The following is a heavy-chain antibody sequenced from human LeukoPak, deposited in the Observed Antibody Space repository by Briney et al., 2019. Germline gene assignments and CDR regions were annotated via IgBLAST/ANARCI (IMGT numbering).Heavy chain of an antibody. CDR2: IYTSGST. CDR3: ARDFKPAYWYFDL. V-gene: IGHV4-61*02. CDR1: GGSISSGSYY. Sequence: SETLSLTCTVSGGSISSGSYYWSWIRQPAGKGLEWIGRIYTSGSTNYNPSLKSRVTMSVDTSKNQFSLKLSSVTAADTAVYYCARDFKPAYWYFDLWGRGTLVTVSS. J-gene: IGHJ2*01.